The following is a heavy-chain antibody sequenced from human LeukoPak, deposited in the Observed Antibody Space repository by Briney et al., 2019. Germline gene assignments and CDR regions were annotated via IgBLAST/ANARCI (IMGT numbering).Heavy chain of an antibody. CDR3: ARSPAQYATGWTNWFDP. V-gene: IGHV4-4*07. CDR1: GDSISNFY. J-gene: IGHJ5*02. D-gene: IGHD6-19*01. Sequence: SETLSLTCTVPGDSISNFYWSWIRLPAGKGLEWIGRFSTTGSTSYNPSLKSRLTMSVDTSKNLFSLKLSSVTATDTAVYFCARSPAQYATGWTNWFDPWGQGILVTVSS. CDR2: FSTTGST.